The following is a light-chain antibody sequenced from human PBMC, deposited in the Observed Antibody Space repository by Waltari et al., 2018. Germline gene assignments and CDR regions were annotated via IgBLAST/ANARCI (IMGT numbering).Light chain of an antibody. Sequence: SSELTQDPAVSVALGQTVTITCQGASLRTSYASWYQQKSGQAPILVLFGKNKRPAGIPDRFSGYNSETTTSLTITGAQAEDEADYYCSSRDSRAGHVLFAGGTKLTVL. V-gene: IGLV3-19*01. CDR1: SLRTSY. J-gene: IGLJ2*01. CDR2: GKN. CDR3: SSRDSRAGHVL.